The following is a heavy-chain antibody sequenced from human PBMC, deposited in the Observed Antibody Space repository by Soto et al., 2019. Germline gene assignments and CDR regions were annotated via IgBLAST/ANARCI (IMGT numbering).Heavy chain of an antibody. D-gene: IGHD3-10*01. CDR2: ISGSGGST. V-gene: IGHV3-23*01. CDR3: AKGGPYGSGSSYFDY. CDR1: GFTFSSYA. Sequence: GGFLRLSCAASGFTFSSYAMSWVRQAPGKGLEWVSAISGSGGSTYYADSVKGRFTISRDNSKNTLYLQMNSLRAEDTAVYYCAKGGPYGSGSSYFDYWGQGTLVTVSS. J-gene: IGHJ4*02.